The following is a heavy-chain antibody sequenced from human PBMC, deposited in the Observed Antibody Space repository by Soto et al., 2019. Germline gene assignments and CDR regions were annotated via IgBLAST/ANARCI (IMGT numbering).Heavy chain of an antibody. J-gene: IGHJ6*02. V-gene: IGHV4-4*08. CDR1: GASIRSYY. Sequence: SETLSLTCSVSGASIRSYYWHWIRQPPGKGLEWIGYVYTSDYTRYSSSLKSRVTISVDTSKSQFYLRLNSVTAADTAVYYCASSAGHPCDFFYYNGMDVWGQGTTVTVSS. CDR3: ASSAGHPCDFFYYNGMDV. D-gene: IGHD2-21*01. CDR2: VYTSDYT.